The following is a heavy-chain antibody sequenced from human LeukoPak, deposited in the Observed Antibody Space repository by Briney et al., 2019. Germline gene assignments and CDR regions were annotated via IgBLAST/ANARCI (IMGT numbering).Heavy chain of an antibody. V-gene: IGHV1-69*05. J-gene: IGHJ3*02. CDR2: TIPIFGTA. D-gene: IGHD2-2*01. Sequence: SVKVSCKASGGTFSSYAISWVRQAPGQGLEWMGGTIPIFGTANYAQKFQGRVTITTDESTSTAYMELSSLRSEDTAVYYCASRKTDIVVVPAAIQGEAFDIWGQGTMVTVSS. CDR1: GGTFSSYA. CDR3: ASRKTDIVVVPAAIQGEAFDI.